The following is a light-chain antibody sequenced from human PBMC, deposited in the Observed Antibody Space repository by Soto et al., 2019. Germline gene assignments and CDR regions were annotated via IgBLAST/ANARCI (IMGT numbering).Light chain of an antibody. V-gene: IGLV1-40*01. CDR2: GNS. CDR3: QSYDRSLSGWV. CDR1: SSNIGAGYD. Sequence: QSVLTQPPSVSGAPGQRVTISCTGSSSNIGAGYDVHWYQQLPGTAPKLLIYGNSNRPSGVPDRFSGSKSGTSASLAITGLQAEDEADYSCQSYDRSLSGWVFGGGTKLTV. J-gene: IGLJ3*02.